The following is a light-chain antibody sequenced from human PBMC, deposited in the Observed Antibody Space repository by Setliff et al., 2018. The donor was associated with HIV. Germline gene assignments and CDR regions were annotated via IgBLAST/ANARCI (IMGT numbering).Light chain of an antibody. Sequence: QSVLTQPPSASGTPGQRVTISCSGSSSNIRTNTVHWYQHLPGTAPKLLIYSTNKRPSGVPDRFSGSKSGTAASLAISGPQSEDEADYYCAAWHDSLTGYVFGTGTKVTVL. CDR2: STN. J-gene: IGLJ1*01. CDR1: SSNIRTNT. V-gene: IGLV1-44*01. CDR3: AAWHDSLTGYV.